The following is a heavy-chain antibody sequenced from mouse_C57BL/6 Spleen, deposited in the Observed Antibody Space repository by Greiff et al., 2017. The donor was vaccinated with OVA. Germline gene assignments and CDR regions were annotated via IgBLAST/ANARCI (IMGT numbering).Heavy chain of an antibody. V-gene: IGHV1-82*01. CDR2: IYPGDGDT. CDR1: GYAFSSSW. Sequence: VQLQQSGPELVKPGASVKISCKASGYAFSSSWMNWVKQRPGKGLEWIGRIYPGDGDTNYNGKFKGKATLTADKSSSTAYMQLSSLTSEDSAVYFCARSNRITTVGYFDYWGQGTTLTVSS. D-gene: IGHD1-1*01. J-gene: IGHJ2*01. CDR3: ARSNRITTVGYFDY.